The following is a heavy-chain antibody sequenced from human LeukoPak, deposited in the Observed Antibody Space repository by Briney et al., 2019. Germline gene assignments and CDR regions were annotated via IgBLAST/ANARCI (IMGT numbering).Heavy chain of an antibody. Sequence: ASVKVSCKASGYTFTSYYMHWVRQAPGQGLEWMGWINTNTGNPTYAQGFTGRFVFSLDTSVSTAYLQISSLKAEDTAVYYCAANRKPITIFGVVIFDYWGQGTLVTVSS. CDR1: GYTFTSYY. CDR2: INTNTGNP. V-gene: IGHV7-4-1*02. D-gene: IGHD3-3*01. CDR3: AANRKPITIFGVVIFDY. J-gene: IGHJ4*02.